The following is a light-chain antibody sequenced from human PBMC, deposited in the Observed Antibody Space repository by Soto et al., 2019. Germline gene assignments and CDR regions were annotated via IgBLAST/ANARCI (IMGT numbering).Light chain of an antibody. Sequence: EIVMTQSPATLSVSPGERATLSCRASQSVSSNLAWYQQKPGQAPRLLIYGASTRATGIPARFSGSVSGTEFTLTISSLQSEDFAVYYCQQYSNWPPETFGQGTKVEIK. CDR3: QQYSNWPPET. J-gene: IGKJ1*01. CDR1: QSVSSN. V-gene: IGKV3-15*01. CDR2: GAS.